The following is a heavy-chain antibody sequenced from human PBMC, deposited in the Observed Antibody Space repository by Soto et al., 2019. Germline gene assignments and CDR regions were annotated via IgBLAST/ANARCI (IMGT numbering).Heavy chain of an antibody. J-gene: IGHJ4*02. Sequence: GGSLRLSCAASGFTFSSYSMNWVRQAPGKGLEWVSDISSSSSTIYYADSVKGRFTISRDNSKNTLYLQMNSLRAEDTAVYYCAKDLDQVQQQLVFGPFDYWGQGTLVTVSS. V-gene: IGHV3-48*01. D-gene: IGHD6-13*01. CDR3: AKDLDQVQQQLVFGPFDY. CDR1: GFTFSSYS. CDR2: ISSSSSTI.